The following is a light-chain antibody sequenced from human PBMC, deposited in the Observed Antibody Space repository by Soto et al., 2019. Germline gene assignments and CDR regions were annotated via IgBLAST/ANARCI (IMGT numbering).Light chain of an antibody. CDR3: QQYGSSLSIT. CDR2: GAS. Sequence: EIVLTQSPGTLSLSPGERATLSCRASQSVSSSYLAWYQQKPGQAPRLLIYGASSRAIGIPDRFSGSGSGTDFTLTISRLEPEDFAVYYCQQYGSSLSITFGQGTRLEIK. CDR1: QSVSSSY. J-gene: IGKJ5*01. V-gene: IGKV3-20*01.